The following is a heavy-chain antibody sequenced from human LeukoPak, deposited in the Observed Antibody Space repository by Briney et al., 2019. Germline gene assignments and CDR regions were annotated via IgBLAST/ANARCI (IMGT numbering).Heavy chain of an antibody. V-gene: IGHV3-49*03. D-gene: IGHD6-13*01. J-gene: IGHJ5*02. CDR1: GVTIGDYA. CDR3: ARDRRSSSWYEWFDP. Sequence: PGGALRLSCTASGVTIGDYAMSWFGQAPGKGGEGVGVIRNTAYCGTTEHAASIKGRFTISRDDSKSIAYLQMTSLQTEDTAVYYGARDRRSSSWYEWFDPWGQGTLVTVSS. CDR2: IRNTAYCGTT.